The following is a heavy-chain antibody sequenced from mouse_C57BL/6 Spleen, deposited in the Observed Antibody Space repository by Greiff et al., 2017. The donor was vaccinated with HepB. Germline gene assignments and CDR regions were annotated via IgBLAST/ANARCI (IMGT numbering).Heavy chain of an antibody. D-gene: IGHD1-1*01. CDR2: IYPGDGDT. Sequence: QVQLQQSGPELVKPGASVKISCKASGYAFSSSWMNWVKQRPGKGLEWIGRIYPGDGDTNYNGKFKGKATLTADKSSSTAYMQLSSLTSEDSAVYFCARSAYYYGSSYGITGDYWGQGTTLTVSS. CDR3: ARSAYYYGSSYGITGDY. J-gene: IGHJ2*01. V-gene: IGHV1-82*01. CDR1: GYAFSSSW.